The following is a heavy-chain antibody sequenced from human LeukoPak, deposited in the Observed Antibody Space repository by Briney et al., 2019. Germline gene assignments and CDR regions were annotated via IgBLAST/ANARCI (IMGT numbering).Heavy chain of an antibody. D-gene: IGHD5-24*01. J-gene: IGHJ4*02. CDR2: ISGNGGRT. CDR1: GFTFISYA. Sequence: GGSLRLSCAASGFTFISYAMSWVRQAPGKGLEWVSAISGNGGRTYYGDSVKGRFTISRDNSKNTLYLQMNSLRAEDTAVFYCAKVAEMGTILGKFDHWGQGTLVTVSS. V-gene: IGHV3-23*01. CDR3: AKVAEMGTILGKFDH.